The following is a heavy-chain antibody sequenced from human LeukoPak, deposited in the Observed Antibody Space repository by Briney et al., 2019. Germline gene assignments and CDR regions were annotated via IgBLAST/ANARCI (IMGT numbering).Heavy chain of an antibody. V-gene: IGHV3-23*01. CDR2: IHGSSGST. D-gene: IGHD3-3*01. CDR3: ARGYDFWSGYSFDY. J-gene: IGHJ4*02. Sequence: GXSLRLSCSASGFTFSNYGMSWVRQAPGKGLEWVSGIHGSSGSTYYADSVKGRSTISRDNSKNTLYLQMNSLRAEDTAVYYCARGYDFWSGYSFDYWGQGTLVTVSS. CDR1: GFTFSNYG.